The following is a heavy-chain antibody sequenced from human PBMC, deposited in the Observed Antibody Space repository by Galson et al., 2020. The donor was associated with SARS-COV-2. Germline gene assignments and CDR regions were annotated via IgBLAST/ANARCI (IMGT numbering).Heavy chain of an antibody. Sequence: GESLKISCAASGFTFSSYGMHWVRQAPGKGLEWVAVIAYDGNYEYYGDSVKGRFTISRDNSKNTLFLQMNSLRPEDTAVYYCAKDMDGYIYSFDFWGQEPWSPSP. CDR1: GFTFSSYG. CDR3: AKDMDGYIYSFDF. J-gene: IGHJ4*01. CDR2: IAYDGNYE. D-gene: IGHD5-12*01. V-gene: IGHV3-30*18.